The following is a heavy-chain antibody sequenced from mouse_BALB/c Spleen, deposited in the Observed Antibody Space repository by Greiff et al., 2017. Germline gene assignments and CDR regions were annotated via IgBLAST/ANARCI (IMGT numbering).Heavy chain of an antibody. CDR1: GYTFTGYV. V-gene: IGHV1-14*01. Sequence: EVQLQQSGPELVKPGASVKMSCKASGYTFTGYVMHWVKQKPGQGLEWIGYINPYNDGTKYNEKFKGKATRTSDKSSSTAYMELSIMTSDATAVYYGASNGYYGAYWGQGTLVTVSA. D-gene: IGHD2-3*01. J-gene: IGHJ3*01. CDR3: ASNGYYGAY. CDR2: INPYNDGT.